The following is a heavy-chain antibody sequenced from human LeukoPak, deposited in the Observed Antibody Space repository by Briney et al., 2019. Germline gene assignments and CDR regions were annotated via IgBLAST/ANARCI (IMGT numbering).Heavy chain of an antibody. CDR3: AGKEQGVAKDYFDY. D-gene: IGHD1-26*01. Sequence: PGGSLRLSCAASGFTFSSYSMNWVRQAPGKGLEWVSYISSSSSTIYYADSVKGRFTISRDNAKNSLYLQMNSLRAEDTAVYYCAGKEQGVAKDYFDYWGQGTLVTVSS. J-gene: IGHJ4*02. CDR1: GFTFSSYS. CDR2: ISSSSSTI. V-gene: IGHV3-48*04.